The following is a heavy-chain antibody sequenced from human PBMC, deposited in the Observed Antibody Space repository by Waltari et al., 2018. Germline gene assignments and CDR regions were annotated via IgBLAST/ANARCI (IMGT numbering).Heavy chain of an antibody. Sequence: QLQLQESGPGLVKPSETLSLTCTVSGGSISSSSYYWGWLRQPPGKGLEWIGSIYYSGSTYYNPSLKSRVTISVDTSKNQFSLKLSSVTAADTAVYYCAREVLGSRDPNWFDYWGQGTLVTVSS. J-gene: IGHJ4*02. CDR3: AREVLGSRDPNWFDY. CDR2: IYYSGST. CDR1: GGSISSSSYY. V-gene: IGHV4-39*07. D-gene: IGHD3-10*01.